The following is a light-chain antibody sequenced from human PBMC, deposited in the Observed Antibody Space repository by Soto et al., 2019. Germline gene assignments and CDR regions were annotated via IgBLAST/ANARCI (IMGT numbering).Light chain of an antibody. CDR3: MQRIRFPLT. Sequence: IVMTQTPLSLSVTPGQPASMSCKSSQSLIHTDGKSYVYWYLQRPGRSPQVLMYEVSNRFSGVPDRFSGSGSGTDFTLKISRVEAEDVGVYFCMQRIRFPLTFGGGTKVEIK. CDR2: EVS. CDR1: QSLIHTDGKSY. V-gene: IGKV2D-29*02. J-gene: IGKJ4*01.